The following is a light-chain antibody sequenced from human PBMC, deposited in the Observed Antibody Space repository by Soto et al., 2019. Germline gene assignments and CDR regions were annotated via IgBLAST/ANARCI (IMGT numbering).Light chain of an antibody. CDR2: EVT. V-gene: IGLV2-14*01. CDR1: SSDVGGYDY. Sequence: QSVLTQPASVSGSPGQSITISCTGTSSDVGGYDYVSWYQQHPGKAPKLMIYEVTNRPSGVSNRFSGSKSGNTASLTISGLKPEDEADYFCSSHTSSSTLVFGGGTKLTVL. J-gene: IGLJ2*01. CDR3: SSHTSSSTLV.